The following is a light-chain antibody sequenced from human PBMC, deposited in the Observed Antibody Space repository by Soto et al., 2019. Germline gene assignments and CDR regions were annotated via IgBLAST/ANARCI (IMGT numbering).Light chain of an antibody. V-gene: IGKV1-5*01. CDR2: DAS. J-gene: IGKJ2*01. CDR1: QSISSW. Sequence: DIQLTQSPSFLSASVGDRVTITCRASQSISSWLAWYQQKPGKAPKLLIYDASSLESGVPSRFSGSGSGTEFTLTISSLQPDDFATYYCQQYNSYSMYTFGQGTKVDIK. CDR3: QQYNSYSMYT.